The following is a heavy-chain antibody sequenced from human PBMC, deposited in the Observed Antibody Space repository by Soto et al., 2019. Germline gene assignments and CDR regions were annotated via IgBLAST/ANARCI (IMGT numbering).Heavy chain of an antibody. Sequence: PGGSLRLSCAASGFTFSSYAMSWVRKAPGKGLEWVSAISGSGGSTYYADSVKGRFTISRDNSKNTLYLQMNSLRAEDTAVYYCAKDNLWFGELSRFDFWGQGTLVTVSS. J-gene: IGHJ4*02. CDR3: AKDNLWFGELSRFDF. D-gene: IGHD3-10*01. CDR1: GFTFSSYA. CDR2: ISGSGGST. V-gene: IGHV3-23*01.